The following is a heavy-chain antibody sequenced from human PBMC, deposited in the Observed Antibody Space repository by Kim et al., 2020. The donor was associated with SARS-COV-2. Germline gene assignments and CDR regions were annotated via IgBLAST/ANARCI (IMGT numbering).Heavy chain of an antibody. CDR3: ARGSGSGSSTRLDY. CDR2: IYYTGST. J-gene: IGHJ4*02. D-gene: IGHD3-10*01. V-gene: IGHV4-31*03. Sequence: SETLSLTCTVSGGSITSDGYFWSWIRQHPGKGLEWIGYIYYTGSTYYNPSLRSRVTILVYTSKTQFYLKLGSVTAADTAVYYCARGSGSGSSTRLDYWGQGTLVTVSS. CDR1: GGSITSDGYF.